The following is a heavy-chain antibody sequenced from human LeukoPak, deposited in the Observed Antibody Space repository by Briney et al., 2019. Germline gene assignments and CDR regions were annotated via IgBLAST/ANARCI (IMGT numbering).Heavy chain of an antibody. CDR2: IYYSGST. J-gene: IGHJ6*02. D-gene: IGHD1-26*01. CDR1: GGSISSYY. Sequence: SETLSLTCTVSGGSISSYYWSWIRQPPGKGLEWIGYIYYSGSTNYNPSLKSRVTISVDTSKNQFSLKLSSVTAADTAVYYCARSGVYYYYGMDVWGQGTTVTVSS. V-gene: IGHV4-59*01. CDR3: ARSGVYYYYGMDV.